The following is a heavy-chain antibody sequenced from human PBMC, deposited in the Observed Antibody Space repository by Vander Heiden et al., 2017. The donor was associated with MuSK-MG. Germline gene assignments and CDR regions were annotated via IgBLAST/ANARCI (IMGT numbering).Heavy chain of an antibody. CDR3: ARGTYYDYVWGSSDY. V-gene: IGHV3-21*01. J-gene: IGHJ4*02. Sequence: EVQLVEPGGGLVKPGGSLRLSCAASGFTFRGYSMNWVRQAPGKGLEWVSSISSSSSYIYYADSVKGRFTISRDNAKNSLYLQMNSLRAEDTAVYYCARGTYYDYVWGSSDYWGQGTLVTVSS. CDR1: GFTFRGYS. CDR2: ISSSSSYI. D-gene: IGHD3-16*01.